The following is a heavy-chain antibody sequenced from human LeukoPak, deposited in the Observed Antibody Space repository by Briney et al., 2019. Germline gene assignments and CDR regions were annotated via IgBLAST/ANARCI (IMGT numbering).Heavy chain of an antibody. Sequence: GRSLRLSCAASGLTFSNYAMIWVRQAPGKGLEWVSAISGRGGSTYYADSVKGRFTTSRDNSKNTLSLQMNSLRSEDTAVHYCAKDFGVAVTAIPSYWGQGTLVTVSS. J-gene: IGHJ4*02. CDR2: ISGRGGST. CDR3: AKDFGVAVTAIPSY. D-gene: IGHD2-21*02. CDR1: GLTFSNYA. V-gene: IGHV3-23*01.